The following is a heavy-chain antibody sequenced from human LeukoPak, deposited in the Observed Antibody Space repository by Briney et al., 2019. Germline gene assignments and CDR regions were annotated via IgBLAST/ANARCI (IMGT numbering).Heavy chain of an antibody. D-gene: IGHD1-14*01. J-gene: IGHJ3*02. V-gene: IGHV3-30-3*01. CDR1: GFTFSSYA. CDR2: ISYDGSNK. CDR3: ARDGRAMNPFNAFDI. Sequence: PGRSLRLSCAASGFTFSSYAMHWVRQAPGKGLEWVAVISYDGSNKYYADSVKGRFTISRDNSKNTLYLQMNSLRAEDTAVYYCARDGRAMNPFNAFDIWGQGTVVTVSS.